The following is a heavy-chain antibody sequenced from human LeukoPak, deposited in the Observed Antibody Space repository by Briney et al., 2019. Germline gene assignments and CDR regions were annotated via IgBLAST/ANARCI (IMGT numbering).Heavy chain of an antibody. D-gene: IGHD1-26*01. CDR1: GGSVSSGSYY. J-gene: IGHJ5*02. CDR2: IYYSGST. Sequence: PSETLSLTCTVSGGSVSSGSYYWSWIRQPPGKGLEWIGYIYYSGSTNYNPSLKSRVTISVDTSKNQFSLKLSSVTAADTAVYYCARGSGSYYAVDWFDPWGQGTLVTVS. CDR3: ARGSGSYYAVDWFDP. V-gene: IGHV4-61*01.